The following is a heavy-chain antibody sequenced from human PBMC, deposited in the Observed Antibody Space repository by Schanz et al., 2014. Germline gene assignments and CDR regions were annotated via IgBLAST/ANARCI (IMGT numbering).Heavy chain of an antibody. CDR3: TTAHYSSNYATLDY. Sequence: EVQLVESGGGLVKPGGSLRLSCAASGFTMRNEWMSWVRQAPGKGLEWVARIKSRIHGGTTDYAAPVKGRFTISRDDSKHPVYLPMDSLKTEDTALYYCTTAHYSSNYATLDYWGQGTLVTVSS. J-gene: IGHJ4*02. V-gene: IGHV3-15*01. CDR2: IKSRIHGGTT. D-gene: IGHD6-13*01. CDR1: GFTMRNEW.